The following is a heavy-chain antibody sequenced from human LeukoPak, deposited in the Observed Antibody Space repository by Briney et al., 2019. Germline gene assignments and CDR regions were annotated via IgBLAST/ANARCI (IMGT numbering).Heavy chain of an antibody. J-gene: IGHJ4*02. D-gene: IGHD1-26*01. CDR3: VREGGVGATDY. CDR1: GGSINSGDYY. V-gene: IGHV4-30-4*08. Sequence: SETLSLTCTVSGGSINSGDYYWSWIRQPPGKGLEWIGYIYYSGSTYYNPSLKSRVTISVDTSKNQFSLKLSSATAADTAVYYCVREGGVGATDYWGQGTLVTVSS. CDR2: IYYSGST.